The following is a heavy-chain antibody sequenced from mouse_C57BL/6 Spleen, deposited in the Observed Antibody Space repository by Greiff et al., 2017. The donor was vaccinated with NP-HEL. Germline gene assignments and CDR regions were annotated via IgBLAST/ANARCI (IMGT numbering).Heavy chain of an antibody. CDR1: GFTFSSYG. CDR2: ISSGGSYT. Sequence: DVQLGEAGGDLGKPGGSLKLSCAASGFTFSSYGMSWVRQTPDKRLEWVATISSGGSYTYYPDSVKGRFTISRDNAKNTLYLQMSSLKSEDTAMYYCARQETVVAYYYDMDYWGQGTSVTVSS. D-gene: IGHD1-1*01. J-gene: IGHJ4*01. CDR3: ARQETVVAYYYDMDY. V-gene: IGHV5-6*01.